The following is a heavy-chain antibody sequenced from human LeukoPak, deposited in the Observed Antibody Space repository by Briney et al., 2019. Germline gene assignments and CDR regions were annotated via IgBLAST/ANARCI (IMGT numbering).Heavy chain of an antibody. Sequence: SGGSLRLSCAISGFIFNTNCMNWVRQSPGKGLEWLATIAGGDESTYYADSVKGRFAISRDNSKNTVFLHMNSLRVEDTVVYYCARGVYWSLDYWGQGTPVTVSS. J-gene: IGHJ4*02. CDR3: ARGVYWSLDY. CDR2: IAGGDEST. CDR1: GFIFNTNC. D-gene: IGHD1-1*01. V-gene: IGHV3-23*01.